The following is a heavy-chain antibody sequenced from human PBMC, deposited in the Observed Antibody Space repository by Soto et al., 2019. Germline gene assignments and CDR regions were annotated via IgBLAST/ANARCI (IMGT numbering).Heavy chain of an antibody. V-gene: IGHV3-74*01. CDR1: GFSFRNQW. CDR2: INGDGTRT. J-gene: IGHJ3*02. D-gene: IGHD3-10*01. Sequence: EVQLEESGGGSVQLGESLRVSCVASGFSFRNQWMHWVRQVAGKGLVWVSRINGDGTRTSYADFVKGRFTVSRDNARNLLFLQLNSLTVEDSGVYHCARGGAAGRGDAIDMWGPGTTVAVTS. CDR3: ARGGAAGRGDAIDM.